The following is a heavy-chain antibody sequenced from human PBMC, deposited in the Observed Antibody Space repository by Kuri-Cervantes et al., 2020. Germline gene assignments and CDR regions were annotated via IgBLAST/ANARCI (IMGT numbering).Heavy chain of an antibody. Sequence: GGSLRLSCTASGFTFSNYAMSWVRQAPGAGLEWVSAIGNSGGRTYYADPVKGRFTISADNAKNTLYLQMNSLRAEDTAVYYCVTERRNYYLDVWGKGTTVTVSS. V-gene: IGHV3-23*01. CDR3: VTERRNYYLDV. J-gene: IGHJ6*03. CDR1: GFTFSNYA. CDR2: IGNSGGRT.